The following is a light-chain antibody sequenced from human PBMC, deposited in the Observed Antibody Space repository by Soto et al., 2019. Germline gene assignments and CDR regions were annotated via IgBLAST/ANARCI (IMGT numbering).Light chain of an antibody. CDR2: FAS. CDR1: QSISNN. Sequence: EIVMTQSPAALSVSPGDKVTLSCRASQSISNNLAWYQQKPGQAPRLLIYFASTRATGIPARFSGSGSGTEFSLTSTSLQSEDLGLYYCQHYNKWPLTFGGGTKVETK. CDR3: QHYNKWPLT. J-gene: IGKJ4*01. V-gene: IGKV3-15*01.